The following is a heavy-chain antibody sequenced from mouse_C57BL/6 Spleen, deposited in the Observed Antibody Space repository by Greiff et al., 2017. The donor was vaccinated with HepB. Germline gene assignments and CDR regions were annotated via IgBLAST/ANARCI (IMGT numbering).Heavy chain of an antibody. CDR3: VREGVYGRSPYYYAMDY. V-gene: IGHV10-3*01. J-gene: IGHJ4*01. CDR2: IRSKSSNYAT. CDR1: GFTFNTYA. D-gene: IGHD1-1*01. Sequence: EVQLVESGGGLVQPKGSLKLSCAASGFTFNTYAMHWVRQAPGKGLEWVARIRSKSSNYATYYADSVKDRFTISRDDSQSMLYLQMNNLKTEDTAMYYCVREGVYGRSPYYYAMDYWGQGTSVTVSS.